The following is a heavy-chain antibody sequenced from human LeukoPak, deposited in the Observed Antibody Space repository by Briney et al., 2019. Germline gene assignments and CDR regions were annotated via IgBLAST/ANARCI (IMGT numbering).Heavy chain of an antibody. J-gene: IGHJ4*02. CDR2: IYYIGST. D-gene: IGHD3-10*01. CDR3: ARHRTLGVVDY. V-gene: IGHV4-59*08. Sequence: PSETLSLTCNVTGGSISPCYWSWIRQPPGKGLEWIGYIYYIGSTNYNPSLKSRVTISVDTSKNHFSLNLNSVTAADTAVYYCARHRTLGVVDYWGQGTLVTVSS. CDR1: GGSISPCY.